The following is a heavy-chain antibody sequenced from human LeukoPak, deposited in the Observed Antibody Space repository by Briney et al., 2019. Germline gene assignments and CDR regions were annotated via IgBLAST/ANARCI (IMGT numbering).Heavy chain of an antibody. J-gene: IGHJ4*02. D-gene: IGHD3-16*01. Sequence: ASVKVSCKASGYTFSGYYMHWVRQAPGQGLEWMGWINPNSVVSNNAQKFQGRVTMPRDTSISTAYTELSRLRSHDTAVFYCARAPLPLGDFDYWGQGTLVTVSS. CDR2: INPNSVVS. V-gene: IGHV1-2*02. CDR1: GYTFSGYY. CDR3: ARAPLPLGDFDY.